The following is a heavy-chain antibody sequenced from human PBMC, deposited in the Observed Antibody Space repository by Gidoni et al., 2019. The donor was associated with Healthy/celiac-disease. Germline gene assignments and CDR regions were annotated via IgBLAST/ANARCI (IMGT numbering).Heavy chain of an antibody. CDR3: AQQVGATPVVY. J-gene: IGHJ4*02. CDR1: GFTFSSCA. V-gene: IGHV3-23*01. Sequence: EVKLLESGGGLVQPGGSLRLSCAASGFTFSSCAMSWCRQAPGKGREWVSAISGSSGSTYYADSVKGRFTISRDNSKNTLYLQINSLRAEDTAVYYCAQQVGATPVVYWGQGTLVTVSS. CDR2: ISGSSGST. D-gene: IGHD1-26*01.